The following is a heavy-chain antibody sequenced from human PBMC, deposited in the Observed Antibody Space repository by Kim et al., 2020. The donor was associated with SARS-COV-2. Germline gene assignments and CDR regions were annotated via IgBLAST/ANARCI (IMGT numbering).Heavy chain of an antibody. J-gene: IGHJ6*02. D-gene: IGHD2-21*01. V-gene: IGHV3-33*06. Sequence: GGSLRLSCAASGFTFSSYGMHWVRQAPGKGLEWVADIWYDGSNKYYADSVKGRFTISRDNSKNTLYLQMNSLRAEDTAVYYCAKVRADWVHYYYGMDVWGQGTTVTVSS. CDR2: IWYDGSNK. CDR3: AKVRADWVHYYYGMDV. CDR1: GFTFSSYG.